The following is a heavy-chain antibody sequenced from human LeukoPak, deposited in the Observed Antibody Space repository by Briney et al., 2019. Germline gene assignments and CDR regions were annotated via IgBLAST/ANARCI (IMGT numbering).Heavy chain of an antibody. D-gene: IGHD3-22*01. CDR1: GGSISSYY. J-gene: IGHJ4*02. Sequence: SETLSLTCTVSGGSISSYYWSWIRQPAGKGLEWIGRISTSGSTNYKSSLKSRVTMSVDTSKNQFSLKLSSVTAADTAVYYCARDGSHYYDSSGYYYFDYWGQGTLVTVSS. CDR3: ARDGSHYYDSSGYYYFDY. CDR2: ISTSGST. V-gene: IGHV4-4*07.